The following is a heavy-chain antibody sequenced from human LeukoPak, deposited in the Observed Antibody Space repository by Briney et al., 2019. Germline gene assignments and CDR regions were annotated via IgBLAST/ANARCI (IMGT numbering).Heavy chain of an antibody. CDR1: GGTFSSYA. Sequence: SVKVSCKASGGTFSSYAISWVRQAPGQGLEWMGGIIPIFGTANYAQKFQGRVTITADESTSTAYMELSSLRSEDTAVYYCARGDNLYYYYYYMDVWGKGTTVTVSS. CDR2: IIPIFGTA. D-gene: IGHD5-24*01. J-gene: IGHJ6*03. CDR3: ARGDNLYYYYYYMDV. V-gene: IGHV1-69*13.